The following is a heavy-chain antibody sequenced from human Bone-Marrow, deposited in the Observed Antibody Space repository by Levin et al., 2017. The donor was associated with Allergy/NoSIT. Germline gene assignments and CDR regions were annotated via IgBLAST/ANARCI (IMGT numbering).Heavy chain of an antibody. Sequence: AGGSLRLSCAASGFSFSDHYMDWVRQAPGKGLELVGRVKNKANSYITEYAASVKGRFTISRDDSKNSVYLQMNSLKTEDTAVYYCLIVGGTKVWGQGTLVTVSS. CDR3: LIVGGTKV. V-gene: IGHV3-72*01. CDR1: GFSFSDHY. J-gene: IGHJ4*02. CDR2: VKNKANSYIT. D-gene: IGHD1-26*01.